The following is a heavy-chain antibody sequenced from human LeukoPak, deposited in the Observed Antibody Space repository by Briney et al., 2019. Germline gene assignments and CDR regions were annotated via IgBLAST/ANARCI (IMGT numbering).Heavy chain of an antibody. Sequence: PGESLKISCKGSGFPFTNFWIGWVPQMPGKGLKWRGVMYPGDSETMYSPSFQGQVTLSVVTSINTAYLQWSSLKASDTTIYYCVRRTNWDFDFWGPGTLVTVSS. CDR2: MYPGDSET. CDR3: VRRTNWDFDF. D-gene: IGHD1-1*01. V-gene: IGHV5-51*01. J-gene: IGHJ4*02. CDR1: GFPFTNFW.